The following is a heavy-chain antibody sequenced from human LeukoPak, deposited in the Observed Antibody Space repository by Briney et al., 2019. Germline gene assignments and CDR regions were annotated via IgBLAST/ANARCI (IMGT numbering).Heavy chain of an antibody. V-gene: IGHV3-30*02. Sequence: GGSLRLSCAASGFTFSGYGMHWVRQAPGKGLEWVAYIRNDGSNKYYADSVRDRFTISRDNSKNAFYLQMNSLRAEDTAVYYCAKGGGGSGSYFDYWGQGTLVTVSS. J-gene: IGHJ4*02. CDR2: IRNDGSNK. D-gene: IGHD1-26*01. CDR3: AKGGGGSGSYFDY. CDR1: GFTFSGYG.